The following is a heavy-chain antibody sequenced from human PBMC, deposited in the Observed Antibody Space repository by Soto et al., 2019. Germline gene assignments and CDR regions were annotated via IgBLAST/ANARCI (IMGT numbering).Heavy chain of an antibody. D-gene: IGHD3-10*01. J-gene: IGHJ4*02. CDR1: GDSMSDSF. V-gene: IGHV4-59*01. CDR2: IYYLGST. CDR3: ARDGYHGSGSPYPAY. Sequence: SETLSLTCTVSGDSMSDSFWSWIRQPPGKGLEWIGYIYYLGSTDYNPSLKSRVTISIDTSKKRLSLKLDSVTAADTAVYYCARDGYHGSGSPYPAYWGPGTLVTVSS.